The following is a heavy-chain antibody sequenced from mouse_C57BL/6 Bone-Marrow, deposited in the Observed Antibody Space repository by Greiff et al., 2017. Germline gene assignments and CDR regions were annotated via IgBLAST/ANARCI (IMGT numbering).Heavy chain of an antibody. V-gene: IGHV5-17*01. J-gene: IGHJ3*01. CDR2: ISSGSSTI. CDR1: GFTFSDYG. CDR3: GRKGGGLAWFAY. Sequence: EVKLMESGGGLVKPGGSLKLSCAASGFTFSDYGMHWVRQAPEKGLEWVAYISSGSSTIYYADTVKGRFTISRDNAKNTLFLQITSLRSEEDAMYYYGRKGGGLAWFAYWGQGTLVTVSA.